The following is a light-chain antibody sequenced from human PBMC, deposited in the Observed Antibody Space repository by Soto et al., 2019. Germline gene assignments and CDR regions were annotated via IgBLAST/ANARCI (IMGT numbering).Light chain of an antibody. J-gene: IGLJ2*01. V-gene: IGLV2-14*01. Sequence: QSALTQPASVSGSPGQSITISCTGTSNDVGAFNYVSWYHKHPGKAPKLLIYDVTYRPSGVSNRFSGSKSGNTASLTISGLPAEDEADYYCSSYTRDSTLIFGGGTKLTVL. CDR3: SSYTRDSTLI. CDR1: SNDVGAFNY. CDR2: DVT.